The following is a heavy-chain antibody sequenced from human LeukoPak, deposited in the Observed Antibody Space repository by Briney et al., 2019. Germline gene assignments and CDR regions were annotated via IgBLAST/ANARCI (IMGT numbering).Heavy chain of an antibody. Sequence: SETLSLTCNVSGGSIRDYFWSWIRQPPGKGLEWIGYIYYSGSTNYNPSLKSRVTISVDTSKNQFSLKLSSVTAADTAVYYCARETGTTSLDYWGQGALVTVSS. CDR1: GGSIRDYF. J-gene: IGHJ4*02. D-gene: IGHD1-7*01. CDR2: IYYSGST. CDR3: ARETGTTSLDY. V-gene: IGHV4-59*01.